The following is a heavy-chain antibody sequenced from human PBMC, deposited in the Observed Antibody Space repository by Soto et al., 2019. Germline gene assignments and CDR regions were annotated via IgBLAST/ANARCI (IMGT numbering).Heavy chain of an antibody. CDR1: GGTFSSFA. Sequence: QVQLVQSGAEVKKPGSSVKVSCKSSGGTFSSFAFSWVRQAPGEGLEWMGGLVVILGSTNYAQKFEGRVTITADEGSSTAYMEVSGLRSEDTAVYFCESGYYDSSGYSIDYWGQGTQVTVST. D-gene: IGHD3-22*01. CDR2: LVVILGST. V-gene: IGHV1-69*01. CDR3: ESGYYDSSGYSIDY. J-gene: IGHJ4*02.